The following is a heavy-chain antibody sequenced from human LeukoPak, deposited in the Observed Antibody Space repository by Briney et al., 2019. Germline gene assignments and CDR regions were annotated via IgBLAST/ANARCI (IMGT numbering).Heavy chain of an antibody. CDR1: GFTFSSYG. J-gene: IGHJ2*01. CDR3: ARGHCAGDCYSFGLDL. V-gene: IGHV3-33*01. D-gene: IGHD2-21*02. CDR2: VWYDGTNK. Sequence: PGGSLRLSCAASGFTFSSYGMHWVRQAPGKGLQWVAVVWYDGTNKFYPDSVKGRFTISRDNSKNTLYLQMNSLRAEDTAVYYCARGHCAGDCYSFGLDLWGRGTLVTVSS.